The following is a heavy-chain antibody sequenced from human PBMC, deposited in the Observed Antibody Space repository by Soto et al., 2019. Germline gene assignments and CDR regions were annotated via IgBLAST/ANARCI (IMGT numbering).Heavy chain of an antibody. CDR3: ARFPRRLDSSGYYA. D-gene: IGHD3-22*01. J-gene: IGHJ5*02. CDR2: IIPIFGTA. CDR1: GFTFSSYA. Sequence: VQLVESGGGLVKPGGSLRLSCAASGFTFSSYAISWVRQAPGQGLEWMGGIIPIFGTANYAQKFQGRVTITADESTSTAYMELSSLRSEDTAVYYCARFPRRLDSSGYYAWGQGTLVTVSS. V-gene: IGHV1-69*01.